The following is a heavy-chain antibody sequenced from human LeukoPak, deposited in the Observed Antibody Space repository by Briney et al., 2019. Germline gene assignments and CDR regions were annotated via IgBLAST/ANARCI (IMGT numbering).Heavy chain of an antibody. Sequence: PSETLSLTCTVSGGSISSYYWSWIRQPPGKGLEWIGYIYYSGSTNYNPSLKSRVTISVDTSKNQFSLKLSSVTAADTAVYYCASSGIVGAFDYWGQGTLVTVSS. CDR2: IYYSGST. CDR3: ASSGIVGAFDY. V-gene: IGHV4-59*08. D-gene: IGHD1-26*01. CDR1: GGSISSYY. J-gene: IGHJ4*02.